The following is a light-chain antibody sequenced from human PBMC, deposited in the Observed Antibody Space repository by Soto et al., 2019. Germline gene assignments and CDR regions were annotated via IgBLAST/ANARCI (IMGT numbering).Light chain of an antibody. CDR3: QQYSAWPLI. CDR1: QSVWSH. CDR2: AAS. V-gene: IGKV3-15*01. Sequence: ELVMTQSPATLSVSPGERATLSCRASQSVWSHLAWYQQKPGQAPRLLIYAASTRASGIDARFSGSGSGTEFTLTISSLQSEDSAVYYCQQYSAWPLIFGPGTTVDIK. J-gene: IGKJ3*01.